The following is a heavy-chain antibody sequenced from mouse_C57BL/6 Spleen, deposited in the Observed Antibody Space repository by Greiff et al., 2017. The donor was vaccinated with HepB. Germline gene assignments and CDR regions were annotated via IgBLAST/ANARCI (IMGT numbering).Heavy chain of an antibody. CDR3: ARTAQAYFYYYAMDY. CDR2: ISSGSSTI. CDR1: GFTFSDYG. V-gene: IGHV5-17*01. J-gene: IGHJ4*01. D-gene: IGHD3-2*02. Sequence: EVNVVESGGGLVKPGGSLKLSCAASGFTFSDYGMHWVRQAPEKGLEWVAYISSGSSTIYYADTVKGRFTISRDNAKNTLFLQMTSLRSEDTAMYYCARTAQAYFYYYAMDYWGQGTSVTVSS.